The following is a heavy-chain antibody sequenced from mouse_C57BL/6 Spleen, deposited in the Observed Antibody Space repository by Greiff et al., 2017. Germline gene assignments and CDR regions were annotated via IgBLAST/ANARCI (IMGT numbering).Heavy chain of an antibody. CDR3: ARRRPNLLPHFDV. CDR1: GYTFTSYW. Sequence: QVQLQQPGAELVRPGTSVKLSCKASGYTFTSYWMHWVKQRPGQGLEWIGVIDPSDSYTNYNQKFKGKATLTVDTSSSTAYLQLSSLTSEDSAVYYCARRRPNLLPHFDVWGTGTTVTGSS. D-gene: IGHD1-1*01. V-gene: IGHV1-59*01. J-gene: IGHJ1*03. CDR2: IDPSDSYT.